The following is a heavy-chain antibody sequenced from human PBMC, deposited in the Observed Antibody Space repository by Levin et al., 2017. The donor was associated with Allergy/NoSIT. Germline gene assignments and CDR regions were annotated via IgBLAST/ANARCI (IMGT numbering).Heavy chain of an antibody. J-gene: IGHJ3*02. V-gene: IGHV1-69*13. D-gene: IGHD2-21*01. Sequence: VASVKVSCKASGGTFSSYAISWVRQAPGQGLEWMGGIIPIFGTANYAQKFQGRVTITADESTSTAYMELSSLRSEDTAVYYCARVFCGSDPHAFDIWGQGTMVTVSS. CDR2: IIPIFGTA. CDR1: GGTFSSYA. CDR3: ARVFCGSDPHAFDI.